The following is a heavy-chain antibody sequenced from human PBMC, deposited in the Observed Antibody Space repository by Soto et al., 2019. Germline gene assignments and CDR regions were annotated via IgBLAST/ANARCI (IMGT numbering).Heavy chain of an antibody. CDR3: ATARITMVRGVISFDY. CDR1: GYTLTELS. Sequence: ASVKVSCKVSGYTLTELSMHWVRQAPGKGLEWMGGFDPEDGETIYAQKFQGRGTMTEDTSTDTAYMELSSLRSEDTAVYYCATARITMVRGVISFDYWGQGTLVTVS. J-gene: IGHJ4*02. CDR2: FDPEDGET. D-gene: IGHD3-10*01. V-gene: IGHV1-24*01.